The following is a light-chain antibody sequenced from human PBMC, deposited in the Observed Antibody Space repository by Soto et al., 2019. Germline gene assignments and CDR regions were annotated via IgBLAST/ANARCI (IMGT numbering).Light chain of an antibody. J-gene: IGLJ1*01. V-gene: IGLV2-23*01. Sequence: QSALTQPASVSGSPGQSITISCTGTSSDVGNYNLVSWYQQYPGQAPKLIIYEATKRPSGVSNRFSGSKSGNTASLTISGLQPEDEGDYYCCSYAGTNTFVFGTGTKVTVL. CDR1: SSDVGNYNL. CDR2: EAT. CDR3: CSYAGTNTFV.